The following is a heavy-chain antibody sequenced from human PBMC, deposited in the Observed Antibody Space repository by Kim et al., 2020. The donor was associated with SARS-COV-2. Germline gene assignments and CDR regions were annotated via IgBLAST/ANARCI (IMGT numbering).Heavy chain of an antibody. Sequence: SVKVSCKASGGTFSSYAISWVRQAPGQGLEWMGGIIPIFGTANYAQKFQGRVTITADESTSTAYMELSSLRSEDTAVYYCAREKGGYYGSGVDFDYWGQGTLVTVSS. CDR3: AREKGGYYGSGVDFDY. V-gene: IGHV1-69*13. J-gene: IGHJ4*02. CDR2: IIPIFGTA. CDR1: GGTFSSYA. D-gene: IGHD3-10*01.